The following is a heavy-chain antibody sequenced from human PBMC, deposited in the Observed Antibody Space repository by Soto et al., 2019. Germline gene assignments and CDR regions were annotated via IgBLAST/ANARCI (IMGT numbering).Heavy chain of an antibody. Sequence: GGSLRPSCAASGFTFSSYAMSWGRQAPGEGLEWVSAISGSGGSTYYADSVKGRFTISRDNSKNTLYLQMNSLRAEDTAVYYCAKNMVRGVIAYSAYGMDVWGQGPTLTVSS. J-gene: IGHJ6*02. D-gene: IGHD3-10*01. CDR2: ISGSGGST. CDR3: AKNMVRGVIAYSAYGMDV. V-gene: IGHV3-23*01. CDR1: GFTFSSYA.